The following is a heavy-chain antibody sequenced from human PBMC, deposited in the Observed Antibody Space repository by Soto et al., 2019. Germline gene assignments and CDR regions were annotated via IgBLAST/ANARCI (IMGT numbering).Heavy chain of an antibody. CDR2: ISAYNGNT. CDR1: GYTFTSYG. J-gene: IGHJ5*02. D-gene: IGHD2-21*02. CDR3: ARARVYCGGDCYSGFDP. Sequence: QVQLVQSGAEVKKPGASVKVSCKASGYTFTSYGIGWVRQAPGQGLEWMGWISAYNGNTNYAQKLQGRVTMTTDTSTSTAYMELRSLRSDDTAVYYCARARVYCGGDCYSGFDPWGQGTLVTVSS. V-gene: IGHV1-18*01.